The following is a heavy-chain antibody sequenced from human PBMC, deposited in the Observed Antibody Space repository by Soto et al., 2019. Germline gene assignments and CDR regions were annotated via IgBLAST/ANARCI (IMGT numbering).Heavy chain of an antibody. CDR1: GGSFTSYS. J-gene: IGHJ6*03. V-gene: IGHV1-69*02. Sequence: QVQLVQSGAELKKPGSSVKVSCEASGGSFTSYSFTWVRQAPGQGLEWMGRIIPIQGKANYALKFQDRDTITADRSTRTVYMELRSLRPEDTAVYFCAKSLLFVDHGYMDVWGKGTTVTVSS. CDR2: IIPIQGKA. CDR3: AKSLLFVDHGYMDV. D-gene: IGHD2-21*01.